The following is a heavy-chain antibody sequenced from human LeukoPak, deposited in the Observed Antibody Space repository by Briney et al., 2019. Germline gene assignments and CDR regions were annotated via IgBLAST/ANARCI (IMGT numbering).Heavy chain of an antibody. V-gene: IGHV1-2*02. CDR2: INPNSGGT. CDR3: ARPLYSNYRYFQH. Sequence: ASVKVSCKASGYTFTGYYMHWVRQAPGQGLEWMGWINPNSGGTNYAQKFQGRVTMTRDTSISTAYMELSRLRSDDTAVYYCARPLYSNYRYFQHWGQGTLVTVSS. J-gene: IGHJ1*01. CDR1: GYTFTGYY. D-gene: IGHD4-11*01.